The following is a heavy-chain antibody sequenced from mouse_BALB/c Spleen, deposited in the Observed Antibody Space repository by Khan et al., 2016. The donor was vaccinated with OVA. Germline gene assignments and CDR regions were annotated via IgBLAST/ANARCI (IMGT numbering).Heavy chain of an antibody. CDR2: IWGGGGT. CDR3: ARAYYRYDGYYAMDY. V-gene: IGHV2-6-4*01. Sequence: QVQLKQSGPGLVAPSQSLSITCTVSGFSLSRYNIHWVRQPPGKGLEWLGMIWGGGGTDYNSTLKSRLTISKDNSKSHVFLKMNSLQTDDTAMYYGARAYYRYDGYYAMDYWGQGTSFTVSS. CDR1: GFSLSRYN. J-gene: IGHJ4*01. D-gene: IGHD2-14*01.